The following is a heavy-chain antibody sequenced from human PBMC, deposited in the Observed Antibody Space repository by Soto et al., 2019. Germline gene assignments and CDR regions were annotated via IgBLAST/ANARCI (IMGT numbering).Heavy chain of an antibody. V-gene: IGHV3-23*01. CDR3: ARDRGNSGWPH. Sequence: GGSLRLSCAASGFTFSSYAMSWVRQAPGKGLEWVSAISGSGGSTYYADSVKGRFTISRDNSKNTLYLQMNSLRAEDTAVYYCARDRGNSGWPHWGQGTLVTVSS. J-gene: IGHJ4*02. CDR2: ISGSGGST. CDR1: GFTFSSYA. D-gene: IGHD6-19*01.